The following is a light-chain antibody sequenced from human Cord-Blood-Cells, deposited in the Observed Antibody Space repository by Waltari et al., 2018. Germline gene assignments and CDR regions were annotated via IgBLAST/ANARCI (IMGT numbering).Light chain of an antibody. CDR2: DAS. CDR1: QDISNY. CDR3: QQYDNLPTYT. V-gene: IGKV1-33*01. J-gene: IGKJ2*01. Sequence: DIQMTQSPSSPSASVGDRVTITCQASQDISNYLNWYQQKPGKAPKLLIYDASNLETGVPSRFSGSGSGTDFTFTISSLQPEDIATYYCQQYDNLPTYTFGQGTKLEIK.